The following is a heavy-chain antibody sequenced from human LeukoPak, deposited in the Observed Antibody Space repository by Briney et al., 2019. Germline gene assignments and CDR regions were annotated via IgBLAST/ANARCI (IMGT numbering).Heavy chain of an antibody. J-gene: IGHJ4*02. V-gene: IGHV4-59*01. CDR3: ARVEGITGTEGY. CDR2: IHYSGTT. D-gene: IGHD1-20*01. CDR1: GGSISSYY. Sequence: PSETLSLTCTVSGGSISSYYWSWIRQPPGKGLEWIGYIHYSGTTNYNPSLESRVAISVDTSNNQFSLRLSSVTAADTAVYYCARVEGITGTEGYWGQGTLVTVSS.